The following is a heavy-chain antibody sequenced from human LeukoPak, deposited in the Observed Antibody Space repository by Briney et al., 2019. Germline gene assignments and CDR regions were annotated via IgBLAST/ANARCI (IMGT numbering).Heavy chain of an antibody. CDR3: ARARVGCINSVCYHYYYYMDV. CDR2: ISSSSRTI. CDR1: GFTFSNYW. J-gene: IGHJ6*03. D-gene: IGHD2-8*01. Sequence: QPGGSLRLSCAASGFTFSNYWMNWVRQAPGKGLEWVSYISSSSRTIYYADSVKGRFTISRDNANNSLYLQMNSLRADDTAVYYCARARVGCINSVCYHYYYYMDVWGKGTTVTVSS. V-gene: IGHV3-48*01.